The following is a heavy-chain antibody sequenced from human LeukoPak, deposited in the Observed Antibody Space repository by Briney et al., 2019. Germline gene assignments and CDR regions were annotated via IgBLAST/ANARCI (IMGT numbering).Heavy chain of an antibody. J-gene: IGHJ5*02. CDR2: ISAYNGNT. D-gene: IGHD5-18*01. V-gene: IGHV1-18*01. Sequence: GASVKVSCKASGYTFTSYGISWVRQAPGQGLEWMGWISAYNGNTNYAQKLQGRVTMTTDTSTSTAYMELRSLRSDDTAVYYCASVRGGYSYGSNWFDPWGQGTLVTVSS. CDR3: ASVRGGYSYGSNWFDP. CDR1: GYTFTSYG.